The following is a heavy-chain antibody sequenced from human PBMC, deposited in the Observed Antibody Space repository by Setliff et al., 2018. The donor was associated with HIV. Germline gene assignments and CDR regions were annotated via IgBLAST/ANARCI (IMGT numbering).Heavy chain of an antibody. Sequence: PSETLSLTCTVSGGSINSGEYYWSWSRQHPGKGLEWIGYIYYTGDTYYNPPLKSRVTMSIDTSKNQFSLRLSSVTAADTAVFYCARVSGTSGWLRKDPHFFYYYMDVWGGGTTVTVSS. J-gene: IGHJ6*03. CDR1: GGSINSGEYY. D-gene: IGHD6-25*01. CDR2: IYYTGDT. V-gene: IGHV4-31*03. CDR3: ARVSGTSGWLRKDPHFFYYYMDV.